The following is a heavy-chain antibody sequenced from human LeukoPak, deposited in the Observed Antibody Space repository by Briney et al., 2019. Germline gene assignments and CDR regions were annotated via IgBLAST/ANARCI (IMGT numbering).Heavy chain of an antibody. J-gene: IGHJ4*02. D-gene: IGHD2-21*02. CDR1: GFTFSDYY. V-gene: IGHV3-11*01. CDR3: AKDKGVTAQYYFDY. Sequence: GGSLRLSCAASGFTFSDYYMSWIRQAPGKGLEWVSYISSSGSTIYYADSVKGRFTISRDNAKNSLYLQMNSLRAEDTAVYYCAKDKGVTAQYYFDYWGQGTLVTVSS. CDR2: ISSSGSTI.